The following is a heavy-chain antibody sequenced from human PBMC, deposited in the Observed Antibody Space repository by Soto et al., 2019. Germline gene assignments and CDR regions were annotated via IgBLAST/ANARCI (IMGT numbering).Heavy chain of an antibody. CDR1: GFTFNNYA. Sequence: GGSLRLSCAASGFTFNNYAMNWVRQAPGKGLEWVSAISYSGGSTYYADSVKGRFTISRDNSKNTLYLQMNSLRAEDTAIYYCAKPPAVVSSTLYYYYGMDVWGQGTTVTVSS. CDR2: ISYSGGST. D-gene: IGHD2-15*01. CDR3: AKPPAVVSSTLYYYYGMDV. V-gene: IGHV3-23*01. J-gene: IGHJ6*02.